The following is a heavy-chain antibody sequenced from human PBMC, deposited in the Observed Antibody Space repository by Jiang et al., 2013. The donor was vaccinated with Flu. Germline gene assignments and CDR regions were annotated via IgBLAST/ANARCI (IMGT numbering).Heavy chain of an antibody. CDR1: GYTFTSYG. CDR3: ARNMWGAMGEYYYYYGMDV. D-gene: IGHD5-18*01. J-gene: IGHJ6*02. CDR2: ISAYNGNT. Sequence: GAEVKKPGASVKVSCKASGYTFTSYGISWVRQAPGQGLEWMGWISAYNGNTNYAQKLQGRVTMTTDTSTSTAYMELRSLRSDDTAVYYCARNMWGAMGEYYYYYGMDVWGQGTTVTVSS. V-gene: IGHV1-18*01.